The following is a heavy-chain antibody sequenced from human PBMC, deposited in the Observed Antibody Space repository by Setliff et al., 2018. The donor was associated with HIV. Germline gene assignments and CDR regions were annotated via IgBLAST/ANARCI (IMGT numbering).Heavy chain of an antibody. J-gene: IGHJ3*02. V-gene: IGHV1-3*01. CDR3: ARDQTGVAAAAFGGGSAWSDEGFDI. CDR1: GYTFNNYA. Sequence: ASVKVSCKASGYTFNNYAMHWVRQAPGQRLEWLGWITGDNDNTKYSEKFKGRVTITRDSSASTAYMELSSLTSEDTAVYYCARDQTGVAAAAFGGGSAWSDEGFDIWGQGTMVTVSS. D-gene: IGHD6-13*01. CDR2: ITGDNDNT.